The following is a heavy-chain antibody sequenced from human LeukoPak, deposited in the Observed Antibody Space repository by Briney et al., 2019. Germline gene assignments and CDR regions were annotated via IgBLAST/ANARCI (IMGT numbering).Heavy chain of an antibody. Sequence: SVKVSCKASGGTFSSYAISWVRQAPGQGLEWMGRIIPILGIANYAQKFQGRVTITADKSTSTAYMELSSLRSEDTAVYYCARDRIAVALSYYGMDVWGQGTTVTVSS. V-gene: IGHV1-69*04. J-gene: IGHJ6*02. D-gene: IGHD6-19*01. CDR1: GGTFSSYA. CDR2: IIPILGIA. CDR3: ARDRIAVALSYYGMDV.